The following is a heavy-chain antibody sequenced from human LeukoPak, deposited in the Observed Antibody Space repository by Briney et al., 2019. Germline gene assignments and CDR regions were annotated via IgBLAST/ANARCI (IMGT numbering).Heavy chain of an antibody. CDR2: MNPNSGNT. D-gene: IGHD2-8*01. CDR1: GGTFSSYD. CDR3: AREGHCTNGVCYTNAFDI. V-gene: IGHV1-8*03. Sequence: ASVKVSCKASGGTFSSYDINWVRQATGQGLEWMGWMNPNSGNTGYAQKFQGRVTITRNTSISTAYMELSSLRSEDTAVYYCAREGHCTNGVCYTNAFDIWGQGTMVTVSS. J-gene: IGHJ3*02.